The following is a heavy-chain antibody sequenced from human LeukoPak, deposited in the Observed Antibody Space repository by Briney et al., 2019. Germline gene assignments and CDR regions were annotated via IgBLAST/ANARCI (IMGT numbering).Heavy chain of an antibody. V-gene: IGHV4-34*01. Sequence: KASETLSLPCAVYGGSFSGYYWSWIRQPPGKGLEWIGEINHSGSTNYNPSLKSRVTISVDTSKNQFSLKLSSVTAADTAVYYCARQFYASSGWYDYWGQGTPVTVSS. CDR3: ARQFYASSGWYDY. J-gene: IGHJ4*02. CDR1: GGSFSGYY. D-gene: IGHD6-19*01. CDR2: INHSGST.